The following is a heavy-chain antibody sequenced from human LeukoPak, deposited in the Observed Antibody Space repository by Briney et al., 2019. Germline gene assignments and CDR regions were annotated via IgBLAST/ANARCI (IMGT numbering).Heavy chain of an antibody. CDR2: IIPIFGTA. V-gene: IGHV1-69*06. D-gene: IGHD6-13*01. CDR3: ARSSIIAAAGPYYFDY. CDR1: GGTSSSYA. Sequence: SVKVSCKASGGTSSSYAISWVRQAPGQGLEWMGGIIPIFGTANYAQKFQGRVTITADKSTSTAYMELSSLRSEDTAVYYCARSSIIAAAGPYYFDYWGQGTLVTVSS. J-gene: IGHJ4*02.